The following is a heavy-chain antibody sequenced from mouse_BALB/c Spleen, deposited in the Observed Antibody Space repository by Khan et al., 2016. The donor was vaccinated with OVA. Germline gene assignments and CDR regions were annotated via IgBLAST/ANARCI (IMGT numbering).Heavy chain of an antibody. CDR3: TRIYGYGGY. CDR1: GYTFTDYS. D-gene: IGHD2-2*01. V-gene: IGHV9-2-1*01. J-gene: IGHJ2*01. CDR2: INTETVEP. Sequence: QIQLVQSGPELKKPGETVKISCKASGYTFTDYSIHWVKQTPGKGLKWLGWINTETVEPAYADDFKGRFAFSLETSANTAYLQINNLKNEDTATYFCTRIYGYGGYWGQGTTLTVSS.